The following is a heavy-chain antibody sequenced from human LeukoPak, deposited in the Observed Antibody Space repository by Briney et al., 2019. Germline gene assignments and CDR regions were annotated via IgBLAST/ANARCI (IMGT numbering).Heavy chain of an antibody. CDR3: ATDKNLYGSGSYRFDY. D-gene: IGHD3-10*01. J-gene: IGHJ4*02. CDR2: FDPEDGET. V-gene: IGHV1-24*01. Sequence: ASVEVSCKVSGYTLTKLSMHWVRQAPGKGLEWMGGFDPEDGETIYAQKFQGRVTMTEDTSTDTAYMELSSLRSEDTAVYYCATDKNLYGSGSYRFDYWGQGTLVTVSS. CDR1: GYTLTKLS.